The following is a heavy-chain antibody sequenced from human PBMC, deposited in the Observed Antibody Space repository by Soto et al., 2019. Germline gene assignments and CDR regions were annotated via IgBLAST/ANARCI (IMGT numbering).Heavy chain of an antibody. D-gene: IGHD3-16*01. J-gene: IGHJ4*02. CDR1: GFTFSSYW. CDR3: TRDIGGRGAY. Sequence: DVQLVESGGGLVRPGGSLRLSCAASGFTFSSYWMHWVRQVPGKGLVWVSRINEYGSVINYADSVKGRFTILRDNSKNQFYLEMNSLRAEDAAVYYCTRDIGGRGAYWGQGTLVTVSS. CDR2: INEYGSVI. V-gene: IGHV3-74*01.